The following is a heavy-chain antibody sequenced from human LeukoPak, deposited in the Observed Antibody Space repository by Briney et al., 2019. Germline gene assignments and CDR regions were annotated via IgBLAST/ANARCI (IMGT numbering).Heavy chain of an antibody. CDR1: GYTFTGYY. CDR3: ARDQITTVRGVIARSTDYYDYYYMDV. V-gene: IGHV3-30*04. Sequence: SCKASGYTFTGYYMHWVRQAPGKGLEWVAVTSYDGSNKYYADSVKGRFTISRDKSKNTLYLQMNSLRAEDTALYYCARDQITTVRGVIARSTDYYDYYYMDVWGKGTTVTVSS. D-gene: IGHD3-10*01. J-gene: IGHJ6*03. CDR2: TSYDGSNK.